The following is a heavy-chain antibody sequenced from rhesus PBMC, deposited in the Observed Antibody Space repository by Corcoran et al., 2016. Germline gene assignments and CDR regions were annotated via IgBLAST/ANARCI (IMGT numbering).Heavy chain of an antibody. V-gene: IGHV4-93*02. CDR3: VRHGILDAFDF. D-gene: IGHD2-21*01. J-gene: IGHJ3*01. CDR2: IYGSGGST. CDR1: GGSISSSNW. Sequence: QVQLQESGPAVVKPSETLSLTCAVSGGSISSSNWWSWIRQSPGKGLEWIGGIYGSGGSTEYNPSLNSRVTMSIDTSKNQFSLKLSAVTAADTAVYYCVRHGILDAFDFWGQGLRVTVSS.